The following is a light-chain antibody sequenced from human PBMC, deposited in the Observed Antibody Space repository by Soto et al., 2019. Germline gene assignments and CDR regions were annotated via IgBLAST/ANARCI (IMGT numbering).Light chain of an antibody. CDR1: SSDVGSYNL. CDR3: CSYAGSSTSYV. J-gene: IGLJ1*01. V-gene: IGLV2-23*01. Sequence: QSALTQPASVSGSRGQSITISCTGISSDVGSYNLVSWYQQHPGKAPKLMIYEGSKRPSGVSNRFSGSKSGNTASLTISGLQAEDEADYYCCSYAGSSTSYVFGTGTKLTVL. CDR2: EGS.